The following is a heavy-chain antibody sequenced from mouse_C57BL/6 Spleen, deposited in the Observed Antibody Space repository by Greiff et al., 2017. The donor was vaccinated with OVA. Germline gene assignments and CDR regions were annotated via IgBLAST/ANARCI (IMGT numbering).Heavy chain of an antibody. CDR2: IYPGDGDT. J-gene: IGHJ1*03. CDR1: GYAFSSSW. Sequence: VQLQQSGPELVKPGASVKISCKASGYAFSSSWMNWVKQRPGKGLEWIGRIYPGDGDTNYNGKFKGKATLTADRSSSTAYMQLSSLTSEDSAVYFCARCPHYDYDGYFDVWGTGTTVTVSS. CDR3: ARCPHYDYDGYFDV. V-gene: IGHV1-82*01. D-gene: IGHD2-4*01.